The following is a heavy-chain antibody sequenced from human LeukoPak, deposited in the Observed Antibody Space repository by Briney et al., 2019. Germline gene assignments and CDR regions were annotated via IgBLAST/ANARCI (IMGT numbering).Heavy chain of an antibody. CDR1: GFTFSSYS. V-gene: IGHV3-48*02. Sequence: PGGSLRLSCAASGFTFSSYSITWVRQAPGKGLEWVAYISHTGDTKYYADSVKGRFTISRVNARNSVDLQMNSLRDEDTAVYYCARDRGHCSGGSCYRFCDCWGQGSLVTVSS. D-gene: IGHD2-15*01. CDR2: ISHTGDTK. J-gene: IGHJ4*02. CDR3: ARDRGHCSGGSCYRFCDC.